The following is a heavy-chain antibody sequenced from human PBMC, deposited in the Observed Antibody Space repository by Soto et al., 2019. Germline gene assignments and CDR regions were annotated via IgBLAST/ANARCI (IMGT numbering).Heavy chain of an antibody. D-gene: IGHD2-8*01. CDR3: AGGFRNGFNV. CDR1: GFTFSGYS. CDR2: ISGPSIYI. J-gene: IGHJ6*02. V-gene: IGHV3-21*01. Sequence: EVQLVESGGGLVQPGGSLRLSCVASGFTFSGYSINWVRQAPGKGLEWVSYISGPSIYIYYADSVKGRFTISRDNDKSAVYLQMNSLRAEDTDVYYCAGGFRNGFNVWGQGTTVSVSS.